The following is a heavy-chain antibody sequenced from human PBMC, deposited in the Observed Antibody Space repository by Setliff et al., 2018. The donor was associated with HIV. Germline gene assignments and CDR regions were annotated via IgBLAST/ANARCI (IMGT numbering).Heavy chain of an antibody. CDR3: ARAQDRVTMIVVVTNLDY. V-gene: IGHV4-38-2*01. Sequence: KASETLSLTCAVSGFSVSSGSHWGWIRQPPGKGLEWIGRIFTRGSTNYNPPLKSRVTMSIDTSKNQFSLNLSSVTAADTAVYYCARAQDRVTMIVVVTNLDYWGQGTLVTVSS. CDR1: GFSVSSGSH. CDR2: IFTRGST. J-gene: IGHJ4*02. D-gene: IGHD3-22*01.